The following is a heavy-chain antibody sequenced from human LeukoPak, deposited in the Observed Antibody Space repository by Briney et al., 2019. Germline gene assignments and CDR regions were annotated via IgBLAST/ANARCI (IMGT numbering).Heavy chain of an antibody. CDR1: GYRFTIYW. D-gene: IGHD6-19*01. J-gene: IGHJ6*02. CDR3: ARFIPVAGNYGMDV. CDR2: IYPGDSDI. V-gene: IGHV5-51*01. Sequence: GESLKISCKGSGYRFTIYWIGWVRQMPGRGLEWIGIIYPGDSDIRYSPSFQGQVTISADKSISTAYLQWSSLKASDTAMYYCARFIPVAGNYGMDVWGQGTTVTVSS.